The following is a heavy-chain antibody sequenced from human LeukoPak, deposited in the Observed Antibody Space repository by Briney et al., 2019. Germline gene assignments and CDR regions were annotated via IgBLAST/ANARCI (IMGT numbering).Heavy chain of an antibody. V-gene: IGHV3-9*01. CDR3: ARGFGEPKSPIYYYYGMDV. CDR2: ISWNSGSI. D-gene: IGHD3-10*01. J-gene: IGHJ6*02. CDR1: GFTFDDYA. Sequence: GGSLRLSCAASGFTFDDYAMHWVRQAPGKGLEWVSGISWNSGSIGYADSVKGRFTISRDNAKNSLYLQMNSLRAEDTALYYCARGFGEPKSPIYYYYGMDVWGQGTTVTVSS.